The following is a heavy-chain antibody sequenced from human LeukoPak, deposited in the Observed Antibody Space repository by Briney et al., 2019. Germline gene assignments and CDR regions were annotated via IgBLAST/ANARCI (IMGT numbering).Heavy chain of an antibody. CDR1: GFTINNYG. J-gene: IGHJ4*02. CDR2: MSYDESKN. V-gene: IGHV3-30*18. D-gene: IGHD4-17*01. Sequence: PGRSLRLSCAASGFTINNYGIHCARQAPGKGLEWVAVMSYDESKNKYVDSVEGRFTLSRDNSRNTVYLQMNSLRDEDTAVYYCAKSSTVTDYWGQGTLVTVSS. CDR3: AKSSTVTDY.